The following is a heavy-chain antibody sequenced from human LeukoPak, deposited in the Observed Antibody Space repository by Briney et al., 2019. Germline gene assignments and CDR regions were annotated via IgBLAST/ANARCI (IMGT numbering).Heavy chain of an antibody. V-gene: IGHV4-59*01. CDR1: GGSISSYY. CDR2: IYYSGST. J-gene: IGHJ2*01. D-gene: IGHD2-2*01. Sequence: PSETLSLTCTVSGGSISSYYWSWIRQPPGKGLEWIGYIYYSGSTNYNPSPKSRVTISVDTSKNQFSLKLSSVTAADTAVYYCARVRAAISSGYFDLWGRGTLVTVSS. CDR3: ARVRAAISSGYFDL.